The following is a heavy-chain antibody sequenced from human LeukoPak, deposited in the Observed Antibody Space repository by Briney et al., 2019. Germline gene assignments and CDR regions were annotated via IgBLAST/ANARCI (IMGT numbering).Heavy chain of an antibody. J-gene: IGHJ6*03. V-gene: IGHV4-4*07. D-gene: IGHD3-10*01. Sequence: SETLSLTCTVSGGSISSYYWSWIRQPAGKGLEWIGRIYTSGSTNYNPSLKSRVTMSVDTSKNQFSLKLSSVTAADTAVYYCARGVGTMIRGVLYYYYMDVWGKGTTVTISS. CDR2: IYTSGST. CDR1: GGSISSYY. CDR3: ARGVGTMIRGVLYYYYMDV.